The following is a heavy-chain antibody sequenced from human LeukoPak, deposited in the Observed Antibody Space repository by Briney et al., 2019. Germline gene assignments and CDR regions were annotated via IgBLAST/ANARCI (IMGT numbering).Heavy chain of an antibody. D-gene: IGHD1-14*01. Sequence: GGSLRLSCAASGFTFSSYAMSWVRQAPGKGLEGVSDISGSGASTYYADSVKGRFTISRDNSKNTLYLQMNSLRAEDTAVYYCTKKYNTGLDPWGQGTLVTVSS. J-gene: IGHJ5*02. CDR2: ISGSGAST. CDR3: TKKYNTGLDP. CDR1: GFTFSSYA. V-gene: IGHV3-23*01.